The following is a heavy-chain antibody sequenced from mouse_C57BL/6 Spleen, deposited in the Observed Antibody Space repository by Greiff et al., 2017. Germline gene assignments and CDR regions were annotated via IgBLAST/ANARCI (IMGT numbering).Heavy chain of an antibody. D-gene: IGHD1-1*01. J-gene: IGHJ2*01. V-gene: IGHV14-4*01. CDR2: IDPENGDT. Sequence: EVQLQQSGAELVRPGASVKLSCTASGFNIKDDYMHWVKQRPEQGLEWIGWIDPENGDTEYASKFQGKATITTDTSSNTAYLQLSSLTSEDTAVYYCTTDSSNYFDCWGQGTTLTVSS. CDR3: TTDSSNYFDC. CDR1: GFNIKDDY.